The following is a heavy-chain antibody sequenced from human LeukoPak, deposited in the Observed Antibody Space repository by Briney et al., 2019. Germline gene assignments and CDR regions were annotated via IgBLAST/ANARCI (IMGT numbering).Heavy chain of an antibody. CDR3: ARARGRYIDFLDY. CDR1: GGSISSNYY. J-gene: IGHJ4*02. Sequence: PSETLSLTCTVSGGSISSNYYWGWIRQPPGKELEWIVSFFYIGSTYYNPSLKIRVTISVDTSKNQFSLRLSSATAADTAVYYCARARGRYIDFLDYWGQGTLITVSS. CDR2: FFYIGST. V-gene: IGHV4-39*02. D-gene: IGHD3-9*01.